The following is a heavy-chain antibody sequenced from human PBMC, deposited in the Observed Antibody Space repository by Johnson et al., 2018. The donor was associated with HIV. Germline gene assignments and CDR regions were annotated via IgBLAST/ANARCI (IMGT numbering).Heavy chain of an antibody. CDR1: GFTVSNIY. CDR2: IYSGGRT. J-gene: IGHJ3*02. D-gene: IGHD6-6*01. V-gene: IGHV3-66*01. CDR3: AKDRYSSSSVGAFDI. Sequence: VQLVESGGGLVQPGGSLRLSCAASGFTVSNIYMSWVRQAPGKGLEWVSVIYSGGRTDYADSVKGRFTISSDNSKNTLYLQMNSLRAEDTAVYYCAKDRYSSSSVGAFDIWGQGTMVTVSS.